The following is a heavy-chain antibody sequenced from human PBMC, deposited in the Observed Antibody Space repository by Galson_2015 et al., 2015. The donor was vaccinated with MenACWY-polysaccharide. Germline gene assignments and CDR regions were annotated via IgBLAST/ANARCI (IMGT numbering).Heavy chain of an antibody. D-gene: IGHD5-24*01. CDR3: AKTRWNYLNRCLDC. CDR2: ITGSGGIT. V-gene: IGHV3-23*01. Sequence: SLRLSCAASGFTFSSYAMNWVRQAPGKGLEWVSFITGSGGITLYTDSVKGRFTISRDNSKNTLYLQMNSLRAEDTAVYYCAKTRWNYLNRCLDCWGQGTVVTVAS. J-gene: IGHJ4*02. CDR1: GFTFSSYA.